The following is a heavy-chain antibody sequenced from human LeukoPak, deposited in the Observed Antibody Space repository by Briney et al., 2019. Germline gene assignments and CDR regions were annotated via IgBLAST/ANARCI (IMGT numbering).Heavy chain of an antibody. CDR3: ARGGYYGSGSPPSLYFDY. CDR2: TSSDLNVK. V-gene: IGHV3-30-3*01. D-gene: IGHD3-10*01. CDR1: GFTFRNYV. Sequence: PGGSLRLSCAASGFTFRNYVIHWVRQAPGKGLEWVAVTSSDLNVKLYADSVKGRFTISRDNSRNTLYLQMNSLRPEDTAIYYCARGGYYGSGSPPSLYFDYWGQGTLVTVSS. J-gene: IGHJ4*02.